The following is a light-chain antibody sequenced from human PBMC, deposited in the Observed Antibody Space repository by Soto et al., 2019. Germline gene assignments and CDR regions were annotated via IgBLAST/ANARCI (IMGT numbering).Light chain of an antibody. CDR2: GAS. CDR1: QSVGSIY. J-gene: IGKJ2*01. CDR3: QQDNGSPYT. V-gene: IGKV3-20*01. Sequence: EIVLTQSPGTLSLSPGEGATLSCRASQSVGSIYLAWYQQNPGQAPRLLIYGASRRATRIPDRFSGRGSGTDFTLTISRLEPEDFAVYYCQQDNGSPYTFGRGNKVEI.